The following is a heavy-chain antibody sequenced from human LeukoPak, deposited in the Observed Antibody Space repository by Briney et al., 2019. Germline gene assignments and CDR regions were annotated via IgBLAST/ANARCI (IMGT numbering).Heavy chain of an antibody. CDR2: IKQDGSEK. Sequence: GGSLRLSCAASGFTFSSYWMSWVRQAPGKGLEWVANIKQDGSEKYYVDSVKGRFTISRDNAKNSLYLQMNSLRAEDTAVYYCARDRGYSYGPRPYYFDYWGQGTLVTVSS. D-gene: IGHD5-18*01. J-gene: IGHJ4*02. CDR1: GFTFSSYW. V-gene: IGHV3-7*01. CDR3: ARDRGYSYGPRPYYFDY.